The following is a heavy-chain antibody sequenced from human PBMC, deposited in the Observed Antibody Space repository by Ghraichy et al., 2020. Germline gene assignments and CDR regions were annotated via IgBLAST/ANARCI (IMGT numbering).Heavy chain of an antibody. D-gene: IGHD2-2*01. CDR3: ARVGAFCSSVNCYDY. Sequence: SETLSLTCTVSGGSISGNYWSWIRQPPGKGLEWIGHIYYSGSTNYNPSLKSRVTISVDTSKNQFSLKLSSVAAADTAVYYCARVGAFCSSVNCYDYWGQGTLVTVSS. CDR1: GGSISGNY. J-gene: IGHJ4*02. V-gene: IGHV4-59*01. CDR2: IYYSGST.